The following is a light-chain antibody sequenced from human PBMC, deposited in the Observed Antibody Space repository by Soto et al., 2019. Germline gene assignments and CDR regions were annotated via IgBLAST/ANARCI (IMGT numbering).Light chain of an antibody. Sequence: QSALTQPASVSGSPGQSITLLCTGTSSDFGIYNSVSWYQQHPGKAPKLMIHDVTNRPSGVSSRFSGSRSGNTASLTISGLQAEDEADYYCSSFTSSSSSFFGPGTKLTVL. CDR2: DVT. CDR1: SSDFGIYNS. CDR3: SSFTSSSSSF. J-gene: IGLJ1*01. V-gene: IGLV2-14*01.